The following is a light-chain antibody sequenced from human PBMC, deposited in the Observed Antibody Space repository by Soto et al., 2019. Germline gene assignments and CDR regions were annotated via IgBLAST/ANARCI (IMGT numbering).Light chain of an antibody. Sequence: EIVLTQSPCTLSLSPGERSTLACVASHSVSRTYLAWYQQKPGQAPRLLIFGASDRATGTPDRFSGSGSGTDFTLTISRLEPEDSAVYYCQQFDDSVTFGQGTKVDIK. CDR1: HSVSRTY. CDR2: GAS. J-gene: IGKJ1*01. V-gene: IGKV3-20*01. CDR3: QQFDDSVT.